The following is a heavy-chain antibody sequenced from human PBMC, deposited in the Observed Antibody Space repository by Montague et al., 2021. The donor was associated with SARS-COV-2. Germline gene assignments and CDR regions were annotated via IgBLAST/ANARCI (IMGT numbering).Heavy chain of an antibody. CDR2: TYYRSKWYN. D-gene: IGHD1-1*01. CDR3: TSGREGNYNVMDV. V-gene: IGHV6-1*01. J-gene: IGHJ6*02. Sequence: CAISGDSVSSNGATWNWVRQSSSRGLEWLGRTYYRSKWYNDYAVSVRGRVTINPDTSKNQFSLQLDSVTPEDTAIHYCTSGREGNYNVMDVWGQGTTVTVSS. CDR1: GDSVSSNGAT.